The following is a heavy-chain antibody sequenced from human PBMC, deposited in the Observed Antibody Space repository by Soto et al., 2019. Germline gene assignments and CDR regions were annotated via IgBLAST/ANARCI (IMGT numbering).Heavy chain of an antibody. D-gene: IGHD6-13*01. J-gene: IGHJ4*02. Sequence: SEKLSLTYAVYGGSLSGYCGSWFRQPPGKGLEWIGEINHSGSTNYNPSLKSRVTISVDTSKNQLSLKLSSVTAADAAVYYCARHGTGSVWYACENWGQGTLVTVS. CDR1: GGSLSGYC. V-gene: IGHV4-34*01. CDR3: ARHGTGSVWYACEN. CDR2: INHSGST.